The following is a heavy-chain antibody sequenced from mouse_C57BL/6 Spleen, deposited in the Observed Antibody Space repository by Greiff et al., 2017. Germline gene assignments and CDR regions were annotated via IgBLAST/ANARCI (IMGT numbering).Heavy chain of an antibody. J-gene: IGHJ4*01. CDR2: IYPGDGDT. Sequence: VKLQESGPELVKPGASVKISCKASGYAFSSSWMNWVKQRPGKGLEWIGRIYPGDGDTNYNGKFKGKATLTADKSSSTAYMQLSSLTSEDSAVYFCARNDYDDAMDYWGQGTSVTVSS. CDR1: GYAFSSSW. V-gene: IGHV1-82*01. CDR3: ARNDYDDAMDY. D-gene: IGHD2-4*01.